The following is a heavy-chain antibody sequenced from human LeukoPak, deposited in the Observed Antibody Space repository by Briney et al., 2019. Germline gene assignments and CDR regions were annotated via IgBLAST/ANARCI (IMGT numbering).Heavy chain of an antibody. J-gene: IGHJ5*02. V-gene: IGHV4-34*01. CDR3: ARERPIYNWFDP. D-gene: IGHD3-3*01. CDR2: INHSGST. Sequence: SETLSLTCAVSGGSFSGYYRTWIRQPPGKGLEWIGEINHSGSTNYNPSLKSRVTISVDTSKNQFSLKLSSVTAADTAVYYCARERPIYNWFDPWGQGTLVTVSS. CDR1: GGSFSGYY.